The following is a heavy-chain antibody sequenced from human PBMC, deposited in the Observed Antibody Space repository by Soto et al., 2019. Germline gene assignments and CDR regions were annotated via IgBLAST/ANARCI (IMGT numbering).Heavy chain of an antibody. D-gene: IGHD3-10*01. CDR3: ARTSTYMVRGGEFDY. Sequence: SETLSLTCTVSGGSISSYYWSWIRQPPGKGLEWIGYIYYSGSTNYNPSLKSRVTISVDTSKNQFSLKLSSVTAADTAVYYCARTSTYMVRGGEFDYWGQGTLVTVSS. CDR2: IYYSGST. CDR1: GGSISSYY. V-gene: IGHV4-59*01. J-gene: IGHJ4*02.